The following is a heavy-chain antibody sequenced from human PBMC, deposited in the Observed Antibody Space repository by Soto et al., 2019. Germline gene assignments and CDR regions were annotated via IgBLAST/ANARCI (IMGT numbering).Heavy chain of an antibody. D-gene: IGHD2-8*01. CDR2: IKSKTDGGTT. Sequence: EVQLVESGGGLVKPGGSLRLSCAASGFTFSNAWMNWVRQAPGKGLEWVGRIKSKTDGGTTDYAAPVKGRFTISRDDSKNTLYLQMNSLKTEDTAVYYCTTEIVLMVYATRYYYYGMDVWGQGTTVTVSS. V-gene: IGHV3-15*07. CDR3: TTEIVLMVYATRYYYYGMDV. J-gene: IGHJ6*02. CDR1: GFTFSNAW.